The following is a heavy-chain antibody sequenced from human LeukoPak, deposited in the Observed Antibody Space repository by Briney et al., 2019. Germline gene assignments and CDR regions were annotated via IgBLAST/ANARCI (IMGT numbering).Heavy chain of an antibody. CDR2: ISYDGSNK. V-gene: IGHV3-30*18. D-gene: IGHD6-13*01. Sequence: GRSLRLSCAASGFTFSSYGMHWVRQAPGNGLEWVAVISYDGSNKYYADSVKGRFTISRDNSKNTLYLQMNSLRAEDTAVYYCAKDRIAAAVFHYYYGMDVWGQGTTVTVSS. CDR1: GFTFSSYG. CDR3: AKDRIAAAVFHYYYGMDV. J-gene: IGHJ6*02.